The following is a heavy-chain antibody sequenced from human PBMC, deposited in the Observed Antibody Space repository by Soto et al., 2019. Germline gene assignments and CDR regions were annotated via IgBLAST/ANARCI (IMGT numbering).Heavy chain of an antibody. CDR1: GFTFSDYS. V-gene: IGHV3-48*02. CDR2: IAHDLVTI. CDR3: TRDGGRAYAMDV. D-gene: IGHD3-10*01. J-gene: IGHJ6*02. Sequence: GGSLRLSCAASGFTFSDYSLNWVRQAPGKGLEWVAHIAHDLVTIFYADSMRGRFTISKDNAKNSLFLQMSSLRDEDTAVYYCTRDGGRAYAMDVWGQGTTVTVSS.